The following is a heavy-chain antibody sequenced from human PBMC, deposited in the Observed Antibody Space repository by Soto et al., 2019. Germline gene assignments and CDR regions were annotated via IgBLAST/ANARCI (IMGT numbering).Heavy chain of an antibody. J-gene: IGHJ4*02. CDR3: AKFAESTGYFDY. D-gene: IGHD1-1*01. CDR2: IIPFFGTA. V-gene: IGHV1-69*01. CDR1: GGTFSRSA. Sequence: QVQLEQSGAEVRTPGSSVKVSCKASGGTFSRSAISWVRQAPGQGLEWMGGIIPFFGTANYAQKFHGRVTITADERTGTAYMELSRLTSEETGIYYCAKFAESTGYFDYWCQGALITVSS.